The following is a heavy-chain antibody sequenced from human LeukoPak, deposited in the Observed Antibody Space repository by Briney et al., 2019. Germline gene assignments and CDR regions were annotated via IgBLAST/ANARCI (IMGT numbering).Heavy chain of an antibody. CDR1: GFTFSSYA. CDR3: ARSGNPQDIYYFDY. CDR2: ISYDGSNK. V-gene: IGHV3-30-3*01. J-gene: IGHJ4*02. Sequence: GGSLRLSCAASGFTFSSYAMHWVRQAPGRGLEWVAVISYDGSNKYYADSVKGRFTISRDNSKNTLYLQMNSLRAEDTAVYYCARSGNPQDIYYFDYWGQGTLVTVSS. D-gene: IGHD1-1*01.